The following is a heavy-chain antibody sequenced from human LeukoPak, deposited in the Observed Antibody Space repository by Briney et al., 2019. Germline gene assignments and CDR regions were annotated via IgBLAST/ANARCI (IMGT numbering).Heavy chain of an antibody. D-gene: IGHD3-22*01. CDR3: ARHYYDSSGLAYYFDY. Sequence: SETLSLTCAVYGGSFSGYYWSWIRQPPGKGLEWIGEINHSGSTNYNPSLKSRVTMSLDTSKNQFSLRLTSVTAADTAVYSCARHYYDSSGLAYYFDYWGQGTLVTVSS. V-gene: IGHV4-34*01. J-gene: IGHJ4*02. CDR2: INHSGST. CDR1: GGSFSGYY.